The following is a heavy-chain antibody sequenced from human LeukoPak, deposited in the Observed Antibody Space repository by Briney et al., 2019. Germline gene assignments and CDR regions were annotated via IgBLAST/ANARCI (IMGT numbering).Heavy chain of an antibody. V-gene: IGHV3-21*01. D-gene: IGHD3-10*01. J-gene: IGHJ6*03. CDR3: ARGGFYYYYMDV. CDR1: GITFNSYS. Sequence: GGSLRLSCVASGITFNSYSMNWVRQAPGKGLEWVAHISSGSVYLHYADSVKGRFTISKDNAKNSLYLQMNSLRAEDTAVYCCARGGFYYYYMDVWGKGTTVTVSS. CDR2: ISSGSVYL.